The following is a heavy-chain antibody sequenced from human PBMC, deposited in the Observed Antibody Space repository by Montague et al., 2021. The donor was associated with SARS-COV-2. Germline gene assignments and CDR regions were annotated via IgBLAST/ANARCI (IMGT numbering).Heavy chain of an antibody. V-gene: IGHV4-34*01. D-gene: IGHD3/OR15-3a*01. J-gene: IGHJ4*02. CDR3: ARGGLGNRGFDY. Sequence: SETLSLTCAVYAGSFSGYSWSWIRQPPGKGLEWIGEINHSGSTNYNPSLKSQVTISLDDSRSQFSLRLTSVTAADTAVYFCARGGLGNRGFDYWGQGTLVTVSS. CDR1: AGSFSGYS. CDR2: INHSGST.